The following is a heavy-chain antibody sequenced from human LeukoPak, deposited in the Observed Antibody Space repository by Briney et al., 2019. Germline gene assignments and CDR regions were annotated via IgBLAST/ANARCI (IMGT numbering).Heavy chain of an antibody. D-gene: IGHD6-13*01. CDR3: ARDVAAAGLDY. J-gene: IGHJ4*02. CDR2: INPSGGST. CDR1: GYTFTSYY. V-gene: IGHV1-46*01. Sequence: ASVKVSCKASGYTFTSYYMHWVRQAPGQGLEWMGIINPSGGSTSYAQKFQGRVTMTRDTSTSTIYMELSSLRSEDTAVYYCARDVAAAGLDYWGQGTLVTVSS.